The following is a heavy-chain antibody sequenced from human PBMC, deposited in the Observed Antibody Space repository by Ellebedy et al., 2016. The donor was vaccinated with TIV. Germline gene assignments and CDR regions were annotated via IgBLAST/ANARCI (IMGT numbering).Heavy chain of an antibody. CDR1: GFTFSNYE. CDR3: ARGQDYYGSGSHHDY. CDR2: ISSSGNTI. Sequence: PGGSLRLSCAASGFTFSNYEMNWVRQAPGKGLEWVSYISSSGNTIYYADSVKGRFTVSRDNAKNSLYLQMNSLRAEDTALYYCARGQDYYGSGSHHDYWGQGTLVTVSS. D-gene: IGHD3-10*01. J-gene: IGHJ4*02. V-gene: IGHV3-48*03.